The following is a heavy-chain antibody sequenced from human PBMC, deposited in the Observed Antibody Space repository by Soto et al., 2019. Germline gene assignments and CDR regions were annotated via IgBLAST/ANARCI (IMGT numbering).Heavy chain of an antibody. Sequence: PSETLSLTCAVSGGSISSGGYSWSWIRQPPGKGLEWIGYIYHSGSTYYNPSLKSRVTISVDRSKNQFSLKLSSVTAADTAVYYCARATMVRGVDYWGQGTLVTVS. CDR1: GGSISSGGYS. D-gene: IGHD3-10*01. V-gene: IGHV4-30-2*01. CDR2: IYHSGST. CDR3: ARATMVRGVDY. J-gene: IGHJ4*02.